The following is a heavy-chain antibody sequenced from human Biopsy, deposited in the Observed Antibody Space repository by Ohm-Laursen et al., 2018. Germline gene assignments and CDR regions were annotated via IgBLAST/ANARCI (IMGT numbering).Heavy chain of an antibody. J-gene: IGHJ4*02. CDR2: ISSSGITA. CDR1: GFTFSSYW. D-gene: IGHD6-19*01. CDR3: ARSGWNFEFDS. Sequence: SLRLSCSATGFTFSSYWMSWVRQAPGKGLEWVSYISSSGITAHYADSVKGRFTISRDNAKNSLYLQMNSLRAEDTAIYYCARSGWNFEFDSWGKGTLVAVSS. V-gene: IGHV3-11*01.